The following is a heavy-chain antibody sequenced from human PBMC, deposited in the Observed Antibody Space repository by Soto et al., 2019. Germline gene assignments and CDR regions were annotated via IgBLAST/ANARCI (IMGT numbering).Heavy chain of an antibody. J-gene: IGHJ6*02. V-gene: IGHV3-30-3*01. CDR3: ARLPGALVAVLYISPLDGREAMSDVDV. D-gene: IGHD6-19*01. CDR1: GFTFNYYP. CDR2: ISFDGSNK. Sequence: QMQLVESGGGVVQPGESLRLSCAASGFTFNYYPMHWVRQPPGKGLEWVAVISFDGSNKYYADSVKGRFPISRDNSKNMLYLQMHSLRAEDAAVYYGARLPGALVAVLYISPLDGREAMSDVDVWGQGTTVSVSS.